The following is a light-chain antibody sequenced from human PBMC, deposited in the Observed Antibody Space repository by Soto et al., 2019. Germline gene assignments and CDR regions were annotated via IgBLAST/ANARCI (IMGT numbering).Light chain of an antibody. V-gene: IGLV2-14*01. CDR3: SSYTTSSTLE. Sequence: QSALTQPASVSGSPGQSITISCTGTSSDIGAYNYVSRYQQHPGKTPKLMIYGVTNRPSGVSNRFSGSKSGSTASLTISGLQAEDEADYYCSSYTTSSTLEFGGGTQLTVL. CDR1: SSDIGAYNY. J-gene: IGLJ2*01. CDR2: GVT.